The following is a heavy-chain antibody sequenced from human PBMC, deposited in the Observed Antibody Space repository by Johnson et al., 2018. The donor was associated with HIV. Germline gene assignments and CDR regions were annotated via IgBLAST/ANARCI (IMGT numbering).Heavy chain of an antibody. Sequence: VQLVESGGGVIRPGGSLRLSCAASGFTFVDYGMSWVRQAPGKGLAWVGRIKRKIEGETTDYAAPVQGRFTISRDDSKNTLYLQMNSLTTEDTAVYYCTTAIVIDAFDIWGQGTMVTVSS. CDR3: TTAIVIDAFDI. CDR2: IKRKIEGETT. V-gene: IGHV3-15*01. J-gene: IGHJ3*02. D-gene: IGHD3-16*02. CDR1: GFTFVDYG.